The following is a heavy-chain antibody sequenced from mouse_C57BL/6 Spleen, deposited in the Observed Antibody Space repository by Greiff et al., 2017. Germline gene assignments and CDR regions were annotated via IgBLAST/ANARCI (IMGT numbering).Heavy chain of an antibody. CDR1: GFTFSDYY. D-gene: IGHD2-3*01. CDR3: ARARYDYRYFDV. Sequence: EVMLVESEGGLVQPGRSMKLSCTASGFTFSDYYMAWVRQVPEKGLEWVANINYDGSSTYYLDSLKSRFVISRDNAKNILYLQMSSLKSEDTATYYCARARYDYRYFDVWGTGTTVTVSS. J-gene: IGHJ1*03. V-gene: IGHV5-16*01. CDR2: INYDGSST.